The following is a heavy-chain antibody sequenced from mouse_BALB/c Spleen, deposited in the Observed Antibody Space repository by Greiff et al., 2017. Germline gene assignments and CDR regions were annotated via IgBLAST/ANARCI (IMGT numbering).Heavy chain of an antibody. CDR3: ARPPCFDY. CDR1: GFAFSSYD. CDR2: ISSGGGST. Sequence: VQRVESGGGFVKPGGSLKLSCAASGFAFSSYDMSWVRQTPEKRLEWVAYISSGGGSTYYPDTVKGRFTISRDNAKNTLYLQMSSLKSEDTAMYYCARPPCFDYWGQGTTLTVSS. J-gene: IGHJ2*01. V-gene: IGHV5-12-1*01.